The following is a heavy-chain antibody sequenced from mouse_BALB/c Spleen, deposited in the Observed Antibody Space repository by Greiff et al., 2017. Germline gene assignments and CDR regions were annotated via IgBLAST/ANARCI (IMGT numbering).Heavy chain of an antibody. D-gene: IGHD2-10*01. V-gene: IGHV14-4*02. Sequence: VQLQQSGAELVRSGASVKLSCTASGFNIKDYYMHWVKQRPEQGLEWIGWIDPENGDTEYAPKFQGKATMTADTSSNTAYLQLSSLTSEDTAVYYCLAYYGNCAWFAYWGQGTLVTVSA. CDR2: IDPENGDT. CDR1: GFNIKDYY. CDR3: LAYYGNCAWFAY. J-gene: IGHJ3*01.